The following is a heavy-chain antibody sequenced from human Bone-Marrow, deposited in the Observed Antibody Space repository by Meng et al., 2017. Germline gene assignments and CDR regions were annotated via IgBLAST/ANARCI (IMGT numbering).Heavy chain of an antibody. Sequence: SVKVSCKASGGTFSSYAISWVRQAPGQGLEWMGGIIPIFGTANYAQKFQGRVTITADKSASTAYMELSSLGYEETDVYYWSRGYFDYGATGEYHGMDVWGQGTTVTVSS. CDR2: IIPIFGTA. D-gene: IGHD4-17*01. V-gene: IGHV1-69*06. J-gene: IGHJ6*02. CDR1: GGTFSSYA. CDR3: SRGYFDYGATGEYHGMDV.